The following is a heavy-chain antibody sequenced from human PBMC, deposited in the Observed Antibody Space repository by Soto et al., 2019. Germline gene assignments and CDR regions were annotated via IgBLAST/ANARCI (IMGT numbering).Heavy chain of an antibody. V-gene: IGHV1-46*01. CDR2: INPSGGST. J-gene: IGHJ6*02. CDR1: GYTFTSYY. Sequence: ASVKVSCKASGYTFTSYYTHWVRQAPGQGLEWMGIINPSGGSTSYAQKFQGRVTMTRDTSTSTVYMELSSLRSEDTAVYYCARGRAARLRYYYGMDVWGQGTTVTVSS. CDR3: ARGRAARLRYYYGMDV. D-gene: IGHD6-6*01.